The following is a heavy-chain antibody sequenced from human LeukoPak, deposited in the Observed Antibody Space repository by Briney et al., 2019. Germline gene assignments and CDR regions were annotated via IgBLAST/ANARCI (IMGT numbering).Heavy chain of an antibody. V-gene: IGHV4-38-2*01. Sequence: SETLSLTCAVSGYSIISGYYWGWIRQPPGKGLEWIGSIYHSGSTYYNPSLKSRVTISVDTSKNQFSLKLSSVTAADTAVYYCARSSRYDSSGYYYIDYFDYWGQGTLVTVSS. CDR3: ARSSRYDSSGYYYIDYFDY. CDR1: GYSIISGYY. CDR2: IYHSGST. J-gene: IGHJ4*02. D-gene: IGHD3-22*01.